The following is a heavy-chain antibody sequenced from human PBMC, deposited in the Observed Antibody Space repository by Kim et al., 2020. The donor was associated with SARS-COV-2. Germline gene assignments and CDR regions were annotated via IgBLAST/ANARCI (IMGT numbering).Heavy chain of an antibody. D-gene: IGHD6-13*01. CDR3: ARDIRYSSDY. V-gene: IGHV3-74*01. CDR1: GFTFSTYW. CDR2: IHGAGSLT. J-gene: IGHJ4*02. Sequence: GGSLRLSCAASGFTFSTYWMHWVRQAPGKGLVWVSAIHGAGSLTTYAHSVKGRFTISRDNAKNTLYLQMNSLRDEDTAVYYCARDIRYSSDYWGQGTLVTVSS.